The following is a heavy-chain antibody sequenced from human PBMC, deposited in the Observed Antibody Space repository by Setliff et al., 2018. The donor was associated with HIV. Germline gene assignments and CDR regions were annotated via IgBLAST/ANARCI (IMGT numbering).Heavy chain of an antibody. V-gene: IGHV4-59*08. CDR2: IYDSGAT. CDR3: ARGNWNSPLIDY. D-gene: IGHD1-1*01. Sequence: SETLSLTCTVSGGSISGFYWSWIRQSPGNGLEWIGWIYDSGATKYNPSLKSRATISLETSKMQFSLKLNSVSTADTAVYYCARGNWNSPLIDYWGQGTLVTVSS. J-gene: IGHJ4*02. CDR1: GGSISGFY.